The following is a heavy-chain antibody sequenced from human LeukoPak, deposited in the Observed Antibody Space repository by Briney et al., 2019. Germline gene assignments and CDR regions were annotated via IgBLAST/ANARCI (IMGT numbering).Heavy chain of an antibody. V-gene: IGHV1-18*01. CDR1: GYTFTSSG. CDR3: ARMVATFWDY. J-gene: IGHJ4*02. D-gene: IGHD5-12*01. Sequence: ASLKVSCKPSGYTFTSSGISWVRQAPGHGLEWLGWMSAYNGNTNYAQKLQGRVTLTTATSTSTAYMELRSLRSDDTAVYYCARMVATFWDYWGQGTLVTVPS. CDR2: MSAYNGNT.